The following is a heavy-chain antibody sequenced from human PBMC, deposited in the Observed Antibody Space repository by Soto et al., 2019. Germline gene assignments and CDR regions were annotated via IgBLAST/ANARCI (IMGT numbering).Heavy chain of an antibody. J-gene: IGHJ4*02. CDR2: ITNSGSTK. Sequence: QVQLVESGGGLVKPGGSLRLSCAASGFPFSDYYMSWIRQAPGKGLEWVSHITNSGSTKYYADSVKGRFTISRDNAKNSLFLQMNSRRAEDTAVYYCARTLAARFDYWGQGTPVTVSS. V-gene: IGHV3-11*01. CDR1: GFPFSDYY. D-gene: IGHD6-6*01. CDR3: ARTLAARFDY.